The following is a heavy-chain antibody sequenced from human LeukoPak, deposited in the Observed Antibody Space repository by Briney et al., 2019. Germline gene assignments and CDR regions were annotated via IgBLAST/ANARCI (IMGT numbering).Heavy chain of an antibody. J-gene: IGHJ2*01. CDR2: IIPIFGTA. D-gene: IGHD3-22*01. CDR1: GGTFSSYA. V-gene: IGHV1-69*13. CDR3: ASRTLYYYDSSGYYLSYWYFDL. Sequence: SVKVSCKASGGTFSSYAISWVRQAPGQGLEWVGGIIPIFGTANYAQKFQGRVTITADESTSTAYMELSSLRSEDTAVYYCASRTLYYYDSSGYYLSYWYFDLWGRGTLVTVSS.